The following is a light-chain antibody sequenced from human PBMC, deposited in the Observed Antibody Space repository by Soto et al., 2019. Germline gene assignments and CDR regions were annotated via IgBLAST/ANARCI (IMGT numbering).Light chain of an antibody. CDR2: NNN. CDR3: AAWDDSLNGEV. Sequence: QSVLTQPPSASGTPGQKVTISCSGSSSNIGPNTVNWYQQFPRTAPKLLINNNNQRPSGVPDRFSGSKSGTSASLAISGLQSEDEDDYYWAAWDDSLNGEVFGGGTKVTVL. V-gene: IGLV1-44*01. CDR1: SSNIGPNT. J-gene: IGLJ2*01.